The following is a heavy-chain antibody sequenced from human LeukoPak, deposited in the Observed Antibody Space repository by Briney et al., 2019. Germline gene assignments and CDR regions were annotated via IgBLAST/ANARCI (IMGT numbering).Heavy chain of an antibody. J-gene: IGHJ4*02. CDR2: ISYDGSNK. D-gene: IGHD5-24*01. Sequence: GRSLRLSCAASGFTFSSYGMHWVRQAPGKGLEWVAVISYDGSNKYYADSVKGRFTISRDNSKNTLYLQMNSLRAGDTAVYYCAKDGRRDGYNYSPRFYFDYWGQGTLVTVSS. CDR1: GFTFSSYG. CDR3: AKDGRRDGYNYSPRFYFDY. V-gene: IGHV3-30*18.